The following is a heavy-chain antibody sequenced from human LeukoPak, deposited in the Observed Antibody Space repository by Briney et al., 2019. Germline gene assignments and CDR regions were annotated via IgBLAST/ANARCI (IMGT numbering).Heavy chain of an antibody. J-gene: IGHJ4*02. V-gene: IGHV3-23*01. CDR2: ISGSGGST. Sequence: PGGSLRLSCAASGFTFSSYAMSWVRQAPGKGLEWVSAISGSGGSTYYADSVKGRFTISRDNSKNTLYLQMNSLRAEDTAVYYCAKGLDSSGWYREPFDYWGQGTLVTVSS. D-gene: IGHD6-19*01. CDR3: AKGLDSSGWYREPFDY. CDR1: GFTFSSYA.